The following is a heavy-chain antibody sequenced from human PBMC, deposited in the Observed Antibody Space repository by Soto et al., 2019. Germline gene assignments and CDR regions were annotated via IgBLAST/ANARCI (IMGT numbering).Heavy chain of an antibody. Sequence: EVQLVETGGGLIQPGGSLRLSCAASGFTVSSNYMSWVRQAPGKGLEWVSGIYSGGSTYYADSAKGRFSIYRDNSKNTLYLQMNSLRAEDTAVYYCASTMATGYFDLWGRGTLVTVSS. V-gene: IGHV3-53*02. J-gene: IGHJ2*01. CDR3: ASTMATGYFDL. CDR1: GFTVSSNY. D-gene: IGHD5-12*01. CDR2: IYSGGST.